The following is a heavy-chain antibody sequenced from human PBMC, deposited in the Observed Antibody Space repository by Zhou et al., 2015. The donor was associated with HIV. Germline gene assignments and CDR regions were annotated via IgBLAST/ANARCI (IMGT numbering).Heavy chain of an antibody. CDR3: ARGVDGSSWANY. Sequence: QVQLVQSGAEVKKPGASVKVSCKASGYTFTDYYMHWVRQAPGQGLELMGWINPNSGDTNYVQKFQGRVTMTRDTSINTAYMEPNRLRSDDTAVYYCARGVDGSSWANYWGQGTQVTVSS. CDR1: GYTFTDYY. CDR2: INPNSGDT. V-gene: IGHV1-2*02. J-gene: IGHJ4*02. D-gene: IGHD6-13*01.